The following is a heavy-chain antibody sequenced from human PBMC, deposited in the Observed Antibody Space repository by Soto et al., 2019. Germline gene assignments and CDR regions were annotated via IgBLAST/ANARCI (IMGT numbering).Heavy chain of an antibody. CDR3: ARQPKYSSSSGYYYGMDV. CDR1: GYSFTSYW. V-gene: IGHV5-10-1*01. Sequence: GESLKISCKGSGYSFTSYWISWVRQMPGKGLEWMGRIDPSDSYTNYSPSFQGHVTISADKSISTAYLQWSSLMASDTAMYYCARQPKYSSSSGYYYGMDVWGQGTTVTVSS. CDR2: IDPSDSYT. D-gene: IGHD6-6*01. J-gene: IGHJ6*02.